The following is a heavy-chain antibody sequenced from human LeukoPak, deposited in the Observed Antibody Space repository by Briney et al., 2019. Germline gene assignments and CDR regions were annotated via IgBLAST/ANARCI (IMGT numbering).Heavy chain of an antibody. D-gene: IGHD5-18*01. CDR2: ISSSSSYI. CDR3: ASSLVDTAMARTDY. J-gene: IGHJ4*02. Sequence: GGALRLSCAASGYTFSRYSMNWVRQAPGKGLGWVSSISSSSSYIYYADSVKGRFTISRDNAKNSMYLQMNSLRAEDTAVYYCASSLVDTAMARTDYWGQGTLVTVSS. CDR1: GYTFSRYS. V-gene: IGHV3-21*01.